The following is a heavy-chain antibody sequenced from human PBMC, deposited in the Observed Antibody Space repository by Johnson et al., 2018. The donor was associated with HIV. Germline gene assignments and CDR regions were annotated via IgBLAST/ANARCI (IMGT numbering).Heavy chain of an antibody. CDR2: ISFDGSKE. CDR1: GLNFSDYG. V-gene: IGHV3-30*18. Sequence: QVQLVESGGGVVQPGRSVRLSCAASGLNFSDYGMHWVRQAPGKGLEWVAVISFDGSKEYYVDSVKGRFTISRDNSKSSLYLQMNSLRVEDTALYYCAKDSDAYYYGSGDAFDIWGQGTMVTVSS. J-gene: IGHJ3*02. D-gene: IGHD3-10*01. CDR3: AKDSDAYYYGSGDAFDI.